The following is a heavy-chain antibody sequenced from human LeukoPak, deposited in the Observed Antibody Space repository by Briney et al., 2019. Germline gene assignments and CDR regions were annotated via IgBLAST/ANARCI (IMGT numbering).Heavy chain of an antibody. V-gene: IGHV4-4*02. CDR2: IYHSGST. D-gene: IGHD1-26*01. CDR1: GGSISSNNW. Sequence: PSGTLSLTCAVAGGSISSNNWWSWVRQPPGKGLEWIGEIYHSGSTNYSPSLKSRVTISVDKSKNQFSLKLSSVTAADTAVYYCARYKPVTHVIVGAYFDFWGQGTLVTVSS. CDR3: ARYKPVTHVIVGAYFDF. J-gene: IGHJ4*02.